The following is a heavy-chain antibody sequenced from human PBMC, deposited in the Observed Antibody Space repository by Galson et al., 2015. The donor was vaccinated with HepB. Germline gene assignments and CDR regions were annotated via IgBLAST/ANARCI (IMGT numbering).Heavy chain of an antibody. CDR1: EFAFSNYG. CDR2: MSYDGSYE. V-gene: IGHV3-30*03. Sequence: SLRLSCAASEFAFSNYGMHWVRQAPGKGLEWVAVMSYDGSYEQYVDSVKGRFAISRDNSKHTLYLQMNSLRAEDTAVYYCARDHGLRFGELFGMDVWGQGTTVTVSS. J-gene: IGHJ6*02. CDR3: ARDHGLRFGELFGMDV. D-gene: IGHD3-10*01.